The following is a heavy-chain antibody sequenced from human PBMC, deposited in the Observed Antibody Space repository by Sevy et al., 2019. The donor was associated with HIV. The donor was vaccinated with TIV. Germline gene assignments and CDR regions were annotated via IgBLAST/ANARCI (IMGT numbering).Heavy chain of an antibody. CDR2: IDPSGST. CDR3: ARDRDLSGSYLEYYYYAMDV. D-gene: IGHD1-26*01. CDR1: GYTFITYY. Sequence: ASVKVSCKASGYTFITYYVHWVRQAPGQGLEWMGLIDPSGSTRYAQKFQGRVSMTGDTSTTTVYMELSSLTSEDTAVYYCARDRDLSGSYLEYYYYAMDVWGQGTTVTASS. J-gene: IGHJ6*02. V-gene: IGHV1-46*01.